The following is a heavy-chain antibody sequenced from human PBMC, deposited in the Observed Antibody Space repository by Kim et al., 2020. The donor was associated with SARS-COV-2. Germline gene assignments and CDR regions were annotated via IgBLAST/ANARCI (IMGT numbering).Heavy chain of an antibody. J-gene: IGHJ5*02. D-gene: IGHD3-10*01. CDR3: ARQAYYYGSGSYSFDP. V-gene: IGHV5-10-1*01. Sequence: SFQGHVTISADKSISTAYLQWSSLKASDTAMYYCARQAYYYGSGSYSFDPWGQGTLVTVSS.